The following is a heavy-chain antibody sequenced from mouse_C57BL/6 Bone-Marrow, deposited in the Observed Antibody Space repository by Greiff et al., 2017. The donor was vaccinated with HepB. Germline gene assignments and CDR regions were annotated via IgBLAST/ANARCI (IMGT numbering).Heavy chain of an antibody. J-gene: IGHJ4*01. CDR2: IWSGGST. Sequence: QVQLKESGPGLVQPSQSLSITCTVSGFSLTSYGVHWVRQSPGKGLEWLGVIWSGGSTDYNAAFISRLSISKDNSKSQVSFKMNSLQADDTAIYYCARRTELGRYYAMDYWGQGTSVTVSS. CDR3: ARRTELGRYYAMDY. CDR1: GFSLTSYG. D-gene: IGHD4-1*01. V-gene: IGHV2-2*01.